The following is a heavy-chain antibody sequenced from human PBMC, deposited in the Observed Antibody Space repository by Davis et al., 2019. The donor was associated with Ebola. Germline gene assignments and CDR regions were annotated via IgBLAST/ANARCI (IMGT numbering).Heavy chain of an antibody. CDR1: GFTFSRSW. D-gene: IGHD4-11*01. J-gene: IGHJ6*02. CDR2: INSDGSST. V-gene: IGHV3-74*01. CDR3: TRDSRYYGMDV. Sequence: HTGGSLRLSCLASGFTFSRSWMHWVRQAPGKGLVWVSRINSDGSSTSYADSVKGRFIISRDNAKNTLYLQMNSLRAEDTAVYYCTRDSRYYGMDVWGQGTTVTVSS.